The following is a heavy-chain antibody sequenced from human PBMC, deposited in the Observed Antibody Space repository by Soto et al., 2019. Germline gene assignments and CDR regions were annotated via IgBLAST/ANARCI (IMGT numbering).Heavy chain of an antibody. CDR3: ARARSGLRFAVYYYYYGMDV. Sequence: PSETLSLTCAVYGGSFSGYYWSWIRQPPGKGLEWIGEINHSGRTNSNPSLKSRVTISVDTSKNQFSLKLSSVTAADTAVYYCARARSGLRFAVYYYYYGMDVWGQGTTVTVS. CDR2: INHSGRT. D-gene: IGHD5-12*01. J-gene: IGHJ6*02. V-gene: IGHV4-34*01. CDR1: GGSFSGYY.